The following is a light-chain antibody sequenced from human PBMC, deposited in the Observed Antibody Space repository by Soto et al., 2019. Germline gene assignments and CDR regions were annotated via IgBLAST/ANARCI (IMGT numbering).Light chain of an antibody. CDR2: SNN. Sequence: QSALAQPPSASGTPGQRVTISCSGSSSNIGSNTVNWYQQLPGTAPKLLIYSNNQRPSGVPDRFSGSKSGTSASVAISGLQAEDEADYYCSSYTTSSTNVFGTGTKVTVL. V-gene: IGLV1-44*01. CDR3: SSYTTSSTNV. CDR1: SSNIGSNT. J-gene: IGLJ1*01.